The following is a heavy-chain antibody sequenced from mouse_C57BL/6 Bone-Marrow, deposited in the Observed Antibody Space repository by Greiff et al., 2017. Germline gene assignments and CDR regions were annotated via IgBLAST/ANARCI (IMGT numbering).Heavy chain of an antibody. V-gene: IGHV1-26*01. CDR3: ARGYDNYAMDY. CDR2: INPNNGGT. J-gene: IGHJ4*01. D-gene: IGHD2-2*01. Sequence: EVQLQQSGPELVKPGASVKISCKASGYTFTDYYMNWVKQSHGKSLEWIGDINPNNGGTSYNQKFKGKATLTVDQSSSTAYMELRSLTSEDSAVYYCARGYDNYAMDYWGQGTSVTVSS. CDR1: GYTFTDYY.